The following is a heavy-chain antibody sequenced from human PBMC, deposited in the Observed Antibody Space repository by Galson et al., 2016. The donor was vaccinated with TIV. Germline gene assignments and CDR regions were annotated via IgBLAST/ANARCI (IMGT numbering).Heavy chain of an antibody. V-gene: IGHV1-3*01. CDR2: INVRNGYT. J-gene: IGHJ4*02. CDR3: AREADYGSGSLYFDY. Sequence: SVKVSCKASGYSFTAFTMHWVRQAPGQRPEWMGWINVRNGYTKYSENLQARVTITRDSSATTAYMELGSLKTEDTAVYYCAREADYGSGSLYFDYWGQGTLVTVSS. CDR1: GYSFTAFT. D-gene: IGHD3-16*01.